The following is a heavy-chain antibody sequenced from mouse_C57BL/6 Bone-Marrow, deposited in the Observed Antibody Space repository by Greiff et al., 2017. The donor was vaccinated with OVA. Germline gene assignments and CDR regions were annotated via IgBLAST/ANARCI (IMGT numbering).Heavy chain of an antibody. V-gene: IGHV1-81*01. Sequence: QVQLKESGAELARPGASVKLSCKASGYTFTSYGISWVKQRTGQGLEWIGEIYPRSGNTYYNEKFKGKATLTADKSSSTAYMELRSLTSEDSAVYFCARSDYDGYPYAMDYWGQGTSVTVSS. CDR3: ARSDYDGYPYAMDY. CDR2: IYPRSGNT. D-gene: IGHD2-3*01. J-gene: IGHJ4*01. CDR1: GYTFTSYG.